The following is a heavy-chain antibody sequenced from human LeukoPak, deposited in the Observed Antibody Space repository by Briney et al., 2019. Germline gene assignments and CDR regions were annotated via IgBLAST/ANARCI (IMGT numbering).Heavy chain of an antibody. V-gene: IGHV4-30-4*01. D-gene: IGHD3-10*01. J-gene: IGHJ5*02. CDR2: IYYSGSA. CDR3: ARMYYYGSGSYGLSPPIWFDP. CDR1: GGSISSGDYY. Sequence: SETLSLTCTVSGGSISSGDYYWSWIRQPPGKGLEWIGYIYYSGSAYYNPSLKSRVTISVDTSKNQFSLKLSSVTAADTAVYYCARMYYYGSGSYGLSPPIWFDPWGQGTLVTASS.